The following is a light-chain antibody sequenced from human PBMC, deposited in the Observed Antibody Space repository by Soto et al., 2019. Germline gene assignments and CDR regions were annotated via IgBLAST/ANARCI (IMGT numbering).Light chain of an antibody. J-gene: IGLJ2*01. CDR2: GNS. Sequence: QSVLTQPPSVSGAPGQRVTMSCTGSRSNAGHDVNWYQHLPGTAPKLLIFGNSNRPSGVPDRFSGSKSGTSASLAITGLQAEDEADYYCQSYDISLSGYVVFGGGTKLTVL. CDR3: QSYDISLSGYVV. CDR1: RSNAGHD. V-gene: IGLV1-40*01.